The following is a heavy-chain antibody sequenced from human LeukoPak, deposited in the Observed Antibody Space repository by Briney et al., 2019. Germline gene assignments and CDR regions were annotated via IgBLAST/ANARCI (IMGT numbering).Heavy chain of an antibody. V-gene: IGHV4-34*01. CDR2: INHSGST. D-gene: IGHD6-13*01. J-gene: IGHJ3*02. CDR3: ARSGGSSRINPGAFDI. CDR1: GGSFSGYY. Sequence: SETLSLTCAVYGGSFSGYYWSWIRQPPGKGLEWIGEINHSGSTNYNPSLKSRVTISVDTSKNQFSLKLSSVTAADTAVYYCARSGGSSRINPGAFDIWGQGTMVTVSS.